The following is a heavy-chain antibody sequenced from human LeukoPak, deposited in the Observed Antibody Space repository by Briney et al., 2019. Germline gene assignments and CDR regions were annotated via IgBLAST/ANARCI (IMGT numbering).Heavy chain of an antibody. CDR1: GFTFSNFA. CDR3: AKMEGQRLYDYCMDV. CDR2: LCVSCYYT. Sequence: PGGSLTLSCAASGFTFSNFAMRWVRQAQGKGVEWVSVLCVSCYYTFYVESVKRPFTISRHNSQNTLYLHINSLRADDTAVYYCAKMEGQRLYDYCMDVWGRGTPVTVSS. D-gene: IGHD3-3*01. V-gene: IGHV3-23*01. J-gene: IGHJ6*03.